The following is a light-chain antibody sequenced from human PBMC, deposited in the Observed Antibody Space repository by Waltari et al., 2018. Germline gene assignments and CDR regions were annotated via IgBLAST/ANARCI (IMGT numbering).Light chain of an antibody. CDR1: QSVLFSSNHNNY. J-gene: IGKJ4*01. CDR2: WAS. Sequence: DIVMTQSPDSLAVSLGETATINCKSSQSVLFSSNHNNYLAWYQQKPGQAPKLRIYWASTRESGVPDRFSGSGSGTDFTLTINSLQAEDVAIYYCQQYSSLPLTFGGGTKVEIK. CDR3: QQYSSLPLT. V-gene: IGKV4-1*01.